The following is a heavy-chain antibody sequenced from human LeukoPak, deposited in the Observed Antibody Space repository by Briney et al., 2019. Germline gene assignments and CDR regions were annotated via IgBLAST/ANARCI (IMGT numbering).Heavy chain of an antibody. CDR1: GYTFTGYY. Sequence: ASVKVSCKASGYTFTGYYMHWVRQAPGQGREWMGWINPNSGGTNYAQKFQGRVTMTRDTSMSTAQMELSRLRSDDTAVYYCARHYLAFSGGSCYFDYWGQGTLVTVSS. CDR3: ARHYLAFSGGSCYFDY. V-gene: IGHV1-2*02. D-gene: IGHD2-15*01. CDR2: INPNSGGT. J-gene: IGHJ4*02.